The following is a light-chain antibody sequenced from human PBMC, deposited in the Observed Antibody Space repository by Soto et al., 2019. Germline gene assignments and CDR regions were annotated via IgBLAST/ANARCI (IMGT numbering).Light chain of an antibody. J-gene: IGKJ2*01. CDR1: QSLVHSDGNTY. Sequence: DVVMTQTPLSSPVTLGQPASISCRSSQSLVHSDGNTYLSWLQQRPGQPPRLLIYKIFHRFSGVPDRFSGSGAGTYFTLKISRVEAEDVGVYYSLQDTHFPHTFGQGTQLEIK. CDR3: LQDTHFPHT. CDR2: KIF. V-gene: IGKV2-24*01.